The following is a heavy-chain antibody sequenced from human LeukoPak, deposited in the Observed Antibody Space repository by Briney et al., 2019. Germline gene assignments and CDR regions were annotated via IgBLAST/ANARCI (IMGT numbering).Heavy chain of an antibody. D-gene: IGHD3-10*01. Sequence: GGSLRLLCAASGLTFNSYAMHWVRQAPGKGLEWVALISYDGSIKYYAESVKGRFTISRDNAKNLLYLQLNSLRPEDTAVYYCARAGFGPGSYPRFDPWGQGTLVTVSS. CDR3: ARAGFGPGSYPRFDP. V-gene: IGHV3-30*04. CDR2: ISYDGSIK. J-gene: IGHJ5*02. CDR1: GLTFNSYA.